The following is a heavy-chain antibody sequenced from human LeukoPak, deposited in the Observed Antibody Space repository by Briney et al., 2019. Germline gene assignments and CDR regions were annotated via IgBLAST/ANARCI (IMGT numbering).Heavy chain of an antibody. CDR1: GGSISSSSYY. CDR3: SGDTAMVTSF. CDR2: IYYSGST. J-gene: IGHJ4*02. Sequence: SETLSLTCTVSGGSISSSSYYWGWIRQPPGKGLEWIGSIYYSGSTNYNPSLKSRVTISVDTSKNQFSLKLSSVTAADTAVYYCSGDTAMVTSFWGQGTLVTVSS. V-gene: IGHV4-39*07. D-gene: IGHD5-18*01.